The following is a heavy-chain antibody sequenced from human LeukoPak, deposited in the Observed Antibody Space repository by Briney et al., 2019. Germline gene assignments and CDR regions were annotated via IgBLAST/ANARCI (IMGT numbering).Heavy chain of an antibody. V-gene: IGHV3-21*01. CDR1: GFTFSSYS. CDR2: ISSSSSFI. D-gene: IGHD4-23*01. CDR3: ARDRDGGPDY. Sequence: PGGSPRLSRAASGFTFSSYSMNWVRQAPGKGLEWVSSISSSSSFIYYADSVKGRFTISRDNAKNSLYLQMNSLRVEDTAVYYCARDRDGGPDYWGQGTLVTVSS. J-gene: IGHJ4*02.